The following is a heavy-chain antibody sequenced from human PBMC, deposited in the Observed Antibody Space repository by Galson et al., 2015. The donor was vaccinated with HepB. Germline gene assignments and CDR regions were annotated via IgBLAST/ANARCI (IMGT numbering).Heavy chain of an antibody. J-gene: IGHJ6*03. CDR1: GGTFRTSA. CDR2: INPLFGTP. Sequence: SVKVSCKASGGTFRTSAISWVRQAPGQGLEWMGGINPLFGTPSYAQKFQGRVTITADESTSTAYLELSGLRSEDTAVYSCASQYCSIGSCSASYYYYYYMDVWGKGTTVTVSS. V-gene: IGHV1-69*13. CDR3: ASQYCSIGSCSASYYYYYYMDV. D-gene: IGHD2-15*01.